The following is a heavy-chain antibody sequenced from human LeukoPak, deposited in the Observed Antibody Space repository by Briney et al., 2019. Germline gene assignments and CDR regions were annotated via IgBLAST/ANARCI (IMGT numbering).Heavy chain of an antibody. D-gene: IGHD6-19*01. V-gene: IGHV3-21*06. CDR1: GFTFSSYS. CDR3: TRAPPGSGWLVDN. Sequence: GGALRLSCAASGFTFSSYSMNWVRQAPGKGLEWVSSISSSSSYIYYADSVKGRFTISRDNAKNSLYLQMNSLRAGDTAVYYCTRAPPGSGWLVDNWGQGTLVTVSS. J-gene: IGHJ4*02. CDR2: ISSSSSYI.